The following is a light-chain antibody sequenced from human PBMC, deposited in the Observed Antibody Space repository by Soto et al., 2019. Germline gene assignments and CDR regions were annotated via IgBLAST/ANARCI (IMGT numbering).Light chain of an antibody. Sequence: SYELTQPPSVSVAPGKTARITCGGNNIGSKSVHWYQQKPGQAPVLVIYYDSDRPSGIPERLSGSNSGNTATLTISRVEAGDEADYYCQVWDSSSGYVFGTGTKVTVL. CDR1: NIGSKS. CDR2: YDS. CDR3: QVWDSSSGYV. J-gene: IGLJ1*01. V-gene: IGLV3-21*04.